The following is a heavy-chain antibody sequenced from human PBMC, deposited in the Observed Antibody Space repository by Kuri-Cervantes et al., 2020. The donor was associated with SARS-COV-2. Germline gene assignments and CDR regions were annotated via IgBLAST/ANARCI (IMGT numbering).Heavy chain of an antibody. Sequence: GGSLRLSCAASGFTFSSYEMNWVRQAPGKGLEWVSSISSSSSYIYYADSVKGRFTISRDNAKSSLYLQMNSLRAEDTAVYYCAREIWYSSSLHYFDYWGQGTLVTVSS. CDR2: ISSSSSYI. CDR3: AREIWYSSSLHYFDY. J-gene: IGHJ4*02. D-gene: IGHD6-13*01. V-gene: IGHV3-21*01. CDR1: GFTFSSYE.